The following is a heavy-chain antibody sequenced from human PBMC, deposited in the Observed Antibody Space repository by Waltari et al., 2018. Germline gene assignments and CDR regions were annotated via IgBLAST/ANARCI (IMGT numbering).Heavy chain of an antibody. CDR3: ARDRKGGYSYVRYNWFDP. D-gene: IGHD5-18*01. CDR1: GYSISSGYY. V-gene: IGHV4-38-2*02. Sequence: QVQLQESGPGLVKPSETLSLTCAVSGYSISSGYYWGWIRQPPGKGLEWIGSILHSGGTYYNPSLKSRVTISVDTSKNQFSLKLSSVTAADTAVYYCARDRKGGYSYVRYNWFDPWGQGTLVTVSS. CDR2: ILHSGGT. J-gene: IGHJ5*02.